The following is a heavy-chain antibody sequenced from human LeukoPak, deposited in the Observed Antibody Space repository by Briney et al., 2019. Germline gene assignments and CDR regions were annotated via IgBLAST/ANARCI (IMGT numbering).Heavy chain of an antibody. CDR1: GFTFSSSW. D-gene: IGHD2-2*01. J-gene: IGHJ4*02. CDR2: IKQDGSEK. CDR3: ARETDSTLFDY. V-gene: IGHV3-7*01. Sequence: PGGSLRLSCAASGFTFSSSWMSWVRQAPGKGLEWVANIKQDGSEKYYVDSVKGRFTISRDNAKNSLYLQMNSLRAEDTAIYYCARETDSTLFDYWGQGTLVTVSS.